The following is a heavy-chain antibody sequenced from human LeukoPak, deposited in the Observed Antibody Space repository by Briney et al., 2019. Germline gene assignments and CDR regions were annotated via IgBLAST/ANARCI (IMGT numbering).Heavy chain of an antibody. V-gene: IGHV3-21*01. D-gene: IGHD2-15*01. CDR1: GFTFSSYS. J-gene: IGHJ5*02. CDR2: ISSSSSYI. Sequence: PGGSLRLSCAASGFTFSSYSMNWVRQAPGKGLEWVSSISSSSSYIYYADSVKGRFTISRDNAKNSLYLQMNSLRAEDTAVYYCARGTRVAATPNWFDPWGQGTLVTVSS. CDR3: ARGTRVAATPNWFDP.